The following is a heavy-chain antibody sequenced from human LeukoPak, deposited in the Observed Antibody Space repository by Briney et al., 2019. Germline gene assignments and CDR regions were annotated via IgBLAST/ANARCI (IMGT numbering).Heavy chain of an antibody. CDR1: GFTVSSNY. J-gene: IGHJ4*02. CDR3: ARMMVYYFDY. Sequence: GGSLRLSCAASGFTVSSNYMSWVRQAPGKGLEWVSVIYSGGSTYYADSVKGRFTISRGNSKNTLYLQMNSLRAEDTAVYYCARMMVYYFDYWGQGTLVTVSS. CDR2: IYSGGST. V-gene: IGHV3-53*01. D-gene: IGHD3-10*01.